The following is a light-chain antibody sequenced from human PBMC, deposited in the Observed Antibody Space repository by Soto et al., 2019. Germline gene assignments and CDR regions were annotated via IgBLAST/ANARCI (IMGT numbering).Light chain of an antibody. CDR1: QSVRNSY. J-gene: IGKJ1*01. CDR3: QQYGSSPPVT. CDR2: GAY. Sequence: EVVMTQSPGTLSLSPGERATLSCRASQSVRNSYLAWYQQKPGQAPMLLIYGAYTRATGIPVRFSGSGSGTDFTLTISRLEPEDFAVYYCQQYGSSPPVTFGQGTKVDI. V-gene: IGKV3-20*01.